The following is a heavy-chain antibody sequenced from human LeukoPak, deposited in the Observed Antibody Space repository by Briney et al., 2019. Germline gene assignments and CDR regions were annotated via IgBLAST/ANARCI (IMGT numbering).Heavy chain of an antibody. Sequence: GGSLRLSCAASGFTFSNAWMSWVRQAPGKGLEWVGRIKSKTDGGTTDYAAPVKGRFTISRDDSKNTLYLQMNSLKTEDTAVYYCTTDPAPNKSGYDLPWPFDYWGQGTLVTVSS. J-gene: IGHJ4*02. CDR2: IKSKTDGGTT. V-gene: IGHV3-15*01. CDR1: GFTFSNAW. D-gene: IGHD5-12*01. CDR3: TTDPAPNKSGYDLPWPFDY.